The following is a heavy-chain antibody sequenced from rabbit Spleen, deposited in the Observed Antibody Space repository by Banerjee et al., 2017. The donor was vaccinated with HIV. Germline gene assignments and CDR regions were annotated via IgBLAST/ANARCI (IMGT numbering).Heavy chain of an antibody. V-gene: IGHV1S45*01. J-gene: IGHJ6*01. D-gene: IGHD1-1*01. CDR3: ARDTATSFSSYGMDL. Sequence: EQLEESGGGLVQSEGSLTLTCKASGVSLHDKDVMCWVRQAPGKGLEWIACINASTGKPVYATWASGRFTISKTSSTTVTLQMTSLTAADTATYFCARDTATSFSSYGMDLWGQGTLVTVS. CDR1: GVSLHDKDV. CDR2: INASTGKP.